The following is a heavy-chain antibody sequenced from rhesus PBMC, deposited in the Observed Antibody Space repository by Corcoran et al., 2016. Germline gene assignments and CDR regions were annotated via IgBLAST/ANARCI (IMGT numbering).Heavy chain of an antibody. V-gene: IGHV2-95*01. CDR1: GFSITTAVTF. J-gene: IGHJ5-1*01. CDR2: ICWSDTK. CDR3: ARLPTRRFDV. D-gene: IGHD3S6*01. Sequence: QVTLKESGPALVKPTQTLTLTCPFSGFSITTAVTFSAWIRHPPGKALEWLASICWSDTKYYSTSLKSRLTFSKDPSKDLVILTMTNMDPVDTATYYCARLPTRRFDVWGPGVLVTVSS.